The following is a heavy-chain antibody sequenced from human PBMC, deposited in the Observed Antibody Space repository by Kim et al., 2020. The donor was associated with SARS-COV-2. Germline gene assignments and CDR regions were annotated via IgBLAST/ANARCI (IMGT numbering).Heavy chain of an antibody. CDR3: ARDLFGVDSREDAFDI. J-gene: IGHJ3*02. CDR2: ISSSSSYI. Sequence: GGSLRLSCAASGFTFSSYSMNWVRQAPGKGLEWVSSISSSSSYIYYADSVKGRFTISRDNAKNSLYLQMNSLRAEDTAVYYCARDLFGVDSREDAFDIWGQGTMVTVSS. V-gene: IGHV3-21*01. D-gene: IGHD3-3*01. CDR1: GFTFSSYS.